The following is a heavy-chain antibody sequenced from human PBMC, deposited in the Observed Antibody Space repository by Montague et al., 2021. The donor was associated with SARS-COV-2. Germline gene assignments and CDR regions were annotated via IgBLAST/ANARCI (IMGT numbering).Heavy chain of an antibody. J-gene: IGHJ1*01. CDR2: IYFSGST. CDR1: GDSMTDSY. Sequence: SETLSLTCTVSGDSMTDSYWSCIRQPPGKELEYIGYIYFSGSTNYNPSLKSRLTISVDTYKNQFSLKLSSLTAADAAVYFCTRLSLGWNTDWGQGTLVTVSS. D-gene: IGHD1-1*01. CDR3: TRLSLGWNTD. V-gene: IGHV4-59*08.